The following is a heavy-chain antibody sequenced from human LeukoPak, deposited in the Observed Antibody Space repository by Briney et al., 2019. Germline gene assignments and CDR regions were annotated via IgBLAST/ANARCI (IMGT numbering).Heavy chain of an antibody. CDR1: GFTFSNAW. J-gene: IGHJ4*02. D-gene: IGHD3-22*01. V-gene: IGHV3-15*01. CDR2: IKSKTDGGTT. CDR3: TTLYYYDSSGYHFDY. Sequence: GGSLRLSCAASGFTFSNAWMSWVRQAPGKGLEWVGRIKSKTDGGTTDYAAPVKGRFTISRDDSKNTLYLQTNSLKTEDTAVYYCTTLYYYDSSGYHFDYWGQGTLVTVSS.